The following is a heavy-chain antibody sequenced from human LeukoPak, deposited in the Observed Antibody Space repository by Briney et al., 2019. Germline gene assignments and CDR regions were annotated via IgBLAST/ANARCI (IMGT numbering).Heavy chain of an antibody. CDR1: GYTFTGYY. V-gene: IGHV1-2*02. D-gene: IGHD6-19*01. J-gene: IGHJ3*02. CDR2: INPNSGGT. Sequence: ASVKVSCKASGYTFTGYYMHWVRQAPGQGLEWTGWINPNSGGTNYAQKFQGRVTMTRDTSISTAYMELSRLRSDDTAVYYCARDSSGLEDAFDIWGQGTMVTVSS. CDR3: ARDSSGLEDAFDI.